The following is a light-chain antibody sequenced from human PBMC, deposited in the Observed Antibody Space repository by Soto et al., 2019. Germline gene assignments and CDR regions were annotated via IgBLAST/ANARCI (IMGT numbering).Light chain of an antibody. V-gene: IGKV3-20*01. CDR1: QSVSSTH. J-gene: IGKJ1*01. CDR3: QQYGSSLTWT. Sequence: EIVLTQSPGTLSLSPGERATLSCRASQSVSSTHLAWYQQKPGQAPRLLIYGASSRATGSPDRFSGSGSGTDFTLTISRLEPEDFAVYYCQQYGSSLTWTFGQGTKVEI. CDR2: GAS.